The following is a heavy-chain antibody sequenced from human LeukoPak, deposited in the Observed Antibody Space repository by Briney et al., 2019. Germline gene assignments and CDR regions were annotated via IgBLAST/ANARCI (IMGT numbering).Heavy chain of an antibody. V-gene: IGHV3-66*01. CDR1: RFTVSSSNY. D-gene: IGHD6-19*01. CDR3: ARGAVYSSGWYDY. J-gene: IGHJ4*02. CDR2: IYSGGTT. Sequence: PGGSLRLSCAASRFTVSSSNYMTWVRPAPGKGLEWVSVIYSGGTTYYADSVKGRFTISRDNSKNTLYLQMNSLRAEDTAVYYCARGAVYSSGWYDYWGQGTLVTVSS.